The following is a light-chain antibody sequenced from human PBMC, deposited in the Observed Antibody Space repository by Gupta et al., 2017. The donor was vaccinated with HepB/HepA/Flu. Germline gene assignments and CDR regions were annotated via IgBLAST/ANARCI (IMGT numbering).Light chain of an antibody. CDR3: QQRSNWPWT. CDR1: QSVSNY. CDR2: DAS. V-gene: IGKV3-11*01. J-gene: IGKJ1*01. Sequence: EIVLTQSPATLSVSPGERATLSCRASQSVSNYLAWYQQKPGQAPRLLIHDASNRATGIPARISGSGSATGFTLTISSLDPEAFAVYYCQQRSNWPWTFGQGTKVEIK.